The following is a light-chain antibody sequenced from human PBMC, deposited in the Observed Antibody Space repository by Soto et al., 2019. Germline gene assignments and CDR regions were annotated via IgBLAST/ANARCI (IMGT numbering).Light chain of an antibody. V-gene: IGLV2-14*03. Sequence: QSVLSQPASVSGSPGQSITISCDGTSADIGGQDYVSWYQRHPGKAPKLLIYDVTKRPSGVSRRFSGSKSGNSASLTISGLQAEDECDYLCSSCSAVNTLVLFGGGTKVTVL. CDR1: SADIGGQDY. CDR3: SSCSAVNTLVL. J-gene: IGLJ2*01. CDR2: DVT.